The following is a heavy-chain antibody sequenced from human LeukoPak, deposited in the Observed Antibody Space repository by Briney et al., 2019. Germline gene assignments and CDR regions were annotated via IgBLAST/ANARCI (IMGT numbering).Heavy chain of an antibody. CDR2: ISYDGSNK. CDR1: GFTFSSYA. Sequence: PGRSLRLSCAASGFTFSSYAMHWVRQAPGKGLEWVAVISYDGSNKYYADSVKGRFTISRDNSENTLYLQMNSLRAEDTAVYYCAREPLSRDYYDSSGFDYWGQGTLVTVSS. V-gene: IGHV3-30-3*01. J-gene: IGHJ4*02. CDR3: AREPLSRDYYDSSGFDY. D-gene: IGHD3-22*01.